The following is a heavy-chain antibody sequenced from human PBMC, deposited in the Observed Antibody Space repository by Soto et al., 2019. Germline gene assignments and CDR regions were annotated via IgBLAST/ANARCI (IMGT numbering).Heavy chain of an antibody. J-gene: IGHJ5*02. V-gene: IGHV4-30-4*01. CDR1: GGSISSGDYY. CDR2: IYYSGST. Sequence: PSETLSLTCTVSGGSISSGDYYWSWIRQPPGKGLEWIGYIYYSGSTYYNPSLKNRVTISVDTSKNQFSLKLSSATAADTAVYYCARGVTMVRGVIIPWFDPWGQGTLVTVSS. CDR3: ARGVTMVRGVIIPWFDP. D-gene: IGHD3-10*01.